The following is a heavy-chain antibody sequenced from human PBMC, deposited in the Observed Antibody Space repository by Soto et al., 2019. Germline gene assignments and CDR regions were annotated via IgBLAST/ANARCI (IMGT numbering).Heavy chain of an antibody. CDR1: GFTFSSYW. CDR2: IKQDGSEK. CDR3: AREKRANGYFDY. D-gene: IGHD6-25*01. J-gene: IGHJ4*02. V-gene: IGHV3-7*01. Sequence: EVQLVESGGGLVQTGGSLRLSCAASGFTFSSYWMSWVRQAPGKGLEWVANIKQDGSEKYYVDSVNGRFTISRDNAKNSLYLQVNSLRVEDTALYYCAREKRANGYFDYWGQGTLVTVSS.